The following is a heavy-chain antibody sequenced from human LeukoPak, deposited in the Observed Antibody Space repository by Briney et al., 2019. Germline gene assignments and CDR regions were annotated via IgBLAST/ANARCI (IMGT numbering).Heavy chain of an antibody. V-gene: IGHV3-66*01. CDR3: ARSVADGYNYRDY. CDR1: GFTFSNYA. CDR2: IYSGGST. Sequence: GGSLRLSCEASGFTFSNYAMNWVRQAPGKGLEWVSIIYSGGSTYYADSVKGRFTISRDNSKNTLYLQMNSLRAEDTAVYYCARSVADGYNYRDYWGQGTLVTVSS. D-gene: IGHD5-24*01. J-gene: IGHJ4*02.